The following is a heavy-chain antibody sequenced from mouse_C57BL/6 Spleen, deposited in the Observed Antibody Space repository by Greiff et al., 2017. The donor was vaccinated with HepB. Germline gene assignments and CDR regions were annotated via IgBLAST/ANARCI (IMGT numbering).Heavy chain of an antibody. V-gene: IGHV1-59*01. CDR1: GYTFTSYW. Sequence: VQLQQPGAELVRPGTSVKLSCKASGYTFTSYWMHWVKQRPGQGLEWIGVIDPSDSYTNYNQKFKGKATLTVDTSSSTAYMQLSSLTSEDSAVYYCARRDDGYFFMDYWGQGTSVTVSS. D-gene: IGHD2-3*01. CDR2: IDPSDSYT. J-gene: IGHJ4*01. CDR3: ARRDDGYFFMDY.